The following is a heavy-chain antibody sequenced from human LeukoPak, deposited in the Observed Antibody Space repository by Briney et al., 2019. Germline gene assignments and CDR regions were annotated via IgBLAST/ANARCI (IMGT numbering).Heavy chain of an antibody. CDR3: ARGPAAVRRNWFDP. J-gene: IGHJ5*02. CDR2: INPNSGGT. CDR1: GYTLTGYY. D-gene: IGHD2-2*01. Sequence: GASVKACCKASGYTLTGYYMHLLRQAPGQGLEWMGWINPNSGGTNYAQKFQGRVTMTRDTSISTAYMELSRLRSDDTAVYYYARGPAAVRRNWFDPWGQGTVVTVSS. V-gene: IGHV1-2*02.